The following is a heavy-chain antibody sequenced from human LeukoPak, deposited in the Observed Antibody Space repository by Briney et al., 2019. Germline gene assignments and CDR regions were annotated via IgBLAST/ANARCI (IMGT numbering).Heavy chain of an antibody. CDR1: GFTFSSYS. Sequence: GGSLRLSCAASGFTFSSYSMNWVRQAPGKGLEWVSPISSSSSYIYYADSVKGRFTISRDNAKNSLYLQMNSLRAEDTAVYYCARSSILEWLPYYYYYMDVWGKGTTVTVSS. V-gene: IGHV3-21*01. J-gene: IGHJ6*03. D-gene: IGHD3-3*01. CDR2: ISSSSSYI. CDR3: ARSSILEWLPYYYYYMDV.